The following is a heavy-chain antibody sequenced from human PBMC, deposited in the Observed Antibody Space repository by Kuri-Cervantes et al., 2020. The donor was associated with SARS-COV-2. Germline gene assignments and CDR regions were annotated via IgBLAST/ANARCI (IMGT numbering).Heavy chain of an antibody. V-gene: IGHV3-64*01. J-gene: IGHJ4*02. Sequence: GGSLRLSCAASGFTFSSYAMHWVRQAPGKELEYVSAISSNGGSTYYANSVKGRFTISRDNSKNTLYLQMGSLRAEDMAVYYCARAPQRTLYCSSTSCYKGLDYWGQGTLVTVSS. CDR3: ARAPQRTLYCSSTSCYKGLDY. CDR1: GFTFSSYA. D-gene: IGHD2-2*02. CDR2: ISSNGGST.